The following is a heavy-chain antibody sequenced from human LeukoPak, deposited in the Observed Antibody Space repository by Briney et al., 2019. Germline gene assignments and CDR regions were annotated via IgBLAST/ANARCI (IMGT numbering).Heavy chain of an antibody. CDR1: GFKFDDYA. CDR2: ISWRGARL. Sequence: GGSLRLSCAASGFKFDDYAMHWVRQAPGKGLEWVSGISWRGARLGYADSVKGRFTISRDNAKNSLYLQMNSLRAEDTAVYYCATDYDSTTPGYFDYWGQGTLVTVSS. V-gene: IGHV3-9*01. CDR3: ATDYDSTTPGYFDY. D-gene: IGHD3-22*01. J-gene: IGHJ4*02.